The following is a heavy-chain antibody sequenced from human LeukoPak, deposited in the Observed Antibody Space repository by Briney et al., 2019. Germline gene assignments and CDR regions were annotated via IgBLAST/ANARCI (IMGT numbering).Heavy chain of an antibody. V-gene: IGHV3-9*01. J-gene: IGHJ4*01. CDR3: TKATSRRVTAARIDF. Sequence: PGSSLRLPCAASGFIFGDFSMFWVRQAPGKALEGVSTITWLGRSTAYADSARARFTFPRHNAKNSLYRHMKPRRPEHPAFYYCTKATSRRVTAARIDF. D-gene: IGHD6-13*01. CDR1: GFIFGDFS. CDR2: ITWLGRST.